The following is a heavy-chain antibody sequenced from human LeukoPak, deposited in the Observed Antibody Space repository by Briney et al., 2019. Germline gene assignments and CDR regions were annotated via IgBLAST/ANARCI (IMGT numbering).Heavy chain of an antibody. CDR1: GFAFISYS. CDR3: ARDLSSGSLDY. CDR2: ISSSGRYV. V-gene: IGHV3-21*01. Sequence: GGSLRLSCAASGFAFISYSMNWVRLAPGKGLEWVSSISSSGRYVYYADSLKGRFTISRDNAKNSLYLQMNSLRAEDTAVYYCARDLSSGSLDYWGQGTLVTVSS. J-gene: IGHJ4*02. D-gene: IGHD1-26*01.